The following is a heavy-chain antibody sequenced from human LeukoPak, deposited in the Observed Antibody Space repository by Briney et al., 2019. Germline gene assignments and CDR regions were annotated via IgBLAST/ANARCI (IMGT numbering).Heavy chain of an antibody. CDR3: ARGFSALVGSGNWFDS. V-gene: IGHV4-39*01. CDR2: LYYTGSA. D-gene: IGHD2-15*01. J-gene: IGHJ5*01. Sequence: PSETLSLTCTVSGGSISSSDHFWGWIRQSPGKGLEWIGSLYYTGSAYYSPSLKSRVTILVDPSKNQFSLRLTSVTAADTDVYYCARGFSALVGSGNWFDSWGQGTLVTVSS. CDR1: GGSISSSDHF.